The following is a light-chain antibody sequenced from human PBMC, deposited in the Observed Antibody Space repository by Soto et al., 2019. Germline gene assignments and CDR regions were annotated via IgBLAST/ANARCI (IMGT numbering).Light chain of an antibody. J-gene: IGLJ2*01. CDR1: SSDVGGYDY. CDR3: CSYTSSGAHV. V-gene: IGLV2-14*01. Sequence: QSVLTQPASVSGSPGQSITISYTGTSSDVGGYDYVSWHQQHPGKAPKLMIYEVNTRPSGVSNRFSGSKSGNTASLTISGLQAEDEADYYCCSYTSSGAHVFGGGTKLTVL. CDR2: EVN.